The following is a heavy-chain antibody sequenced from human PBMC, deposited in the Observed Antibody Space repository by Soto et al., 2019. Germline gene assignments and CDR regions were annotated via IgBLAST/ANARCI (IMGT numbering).Heavy chain of an antibody. CDR2: ISAYNGNT. D-gene: IGHD3-9*01. V-gene: IGHV1-18*01. J-gene: IGHJ6*02. CDR1: GYTFTSYG. Sequence: QVQLVQSGAEVKKPGASVKVSCKASGYTFTSYGISWVRQAPGQGLEWMGWISAYNGNTNYAQKLQGRVTMTTDTPTSTAYMERWSLRSTDTAVYYCAKGRTGYQTVGMDVWGQGTTVTVSS. CDR3: AKGRTGYQTVGMDV.